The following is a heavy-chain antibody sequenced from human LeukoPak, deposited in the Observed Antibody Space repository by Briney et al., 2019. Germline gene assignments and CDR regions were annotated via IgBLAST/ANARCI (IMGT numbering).Heavy chain of an antibody. J-gene: IGHJ4*02. Sequence: VASVKVSCKASGYTFTSYYMHWVRQAPGQGREWMGRINSSGGSTSYAQKFQGRVTMTRDTSTSTVYMDLSSLRSEDPAVYYCARVSGIAVSSLGYWGQGTLVPVSS. V-gene: IGHV1-46*01. CDR1: GYTFTSYY. D-gene: IGHD6-19*01. CDR2: INSSGGST. CDR3: ARVSGIAVSSLGY.